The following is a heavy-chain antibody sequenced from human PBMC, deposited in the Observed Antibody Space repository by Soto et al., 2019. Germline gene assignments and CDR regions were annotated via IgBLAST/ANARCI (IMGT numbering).Heavy chain of an antibody. J-gene: IGHJ6*02. CDR1: GYNFTTYY. D-gene: IGHD2-15*01. Sequence: GASVKVSCKASGYNFTTYYVHWVRQAPGHGFEWMGIIDLSGGRTNYAQKFQGRVTMTRETSTSTVYMELSSLRSEDTAMYYCARYCPPRYCSGVLPGMDVWGQGTTVTVSS. V-gene: IGHV1-46*01. CDR2: IDLSGGRT. CDR3: ARYCPPRYCSGVLPGMDV.